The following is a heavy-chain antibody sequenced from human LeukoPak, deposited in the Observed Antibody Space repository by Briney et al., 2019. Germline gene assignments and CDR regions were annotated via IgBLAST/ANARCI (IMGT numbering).Heavy chain of an antibody. Sequence: WVRQTPGKGLEWIGSIYYSGSTYYNPSLKSRVTISVDTSKNQFSLKLSSVTAADTAVYYCASPPVGAARSTYYYYYMDVWGKGTTVTVSS. CDR3: ASPPVGAARSTYYYYYMDV. D-gene: IGHD6-6*01. J-gene: IGHJ6*03. V-gene: IGHV4-39*01. CDR2: IYYSGST.